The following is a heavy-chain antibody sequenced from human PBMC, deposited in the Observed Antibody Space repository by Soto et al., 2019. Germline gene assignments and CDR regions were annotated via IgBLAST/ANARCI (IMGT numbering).Heavy chain of an antibody. CDR2: IYYSGGT. CDR1: GGSINNYD. J-gene: IGHJ4*02. V-gene: IGHV4-59*01. Sequence: SETLSLTFTVSGGSINNYDWSWIRQPPGKGLEWIGYIYYSGGTNYNPTLKSRITISVDTSSIQFSLNLSSVTAAHTPSYYCASTARSLQDRFDYWGQGPMVTVSS. CDR3: ASTARSLQDRFDY. D-gene: IGHD4-4*01.